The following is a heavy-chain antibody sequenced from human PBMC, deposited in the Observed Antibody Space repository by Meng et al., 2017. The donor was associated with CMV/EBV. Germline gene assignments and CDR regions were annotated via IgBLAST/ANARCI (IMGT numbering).Heavy chain of an antibody. V-gene: IGHV3-23*01. CDR1: EFTFSNYA. J-gene: IGHJ4*02. CDR3: AKAFSASWYREYYDD. CDR2: ITASGGST. D-gene: IGHD6-13*01. Sequence: GESLKISCAASEFTFSNYAMSWVRQAPGRGLAWVSAITASGGSTYYADSVKGRFTVSRDNSKNMLYLQMNSLRAEDTALYYCAKAFSASWYREYYDDWGQGTLVTVSS.